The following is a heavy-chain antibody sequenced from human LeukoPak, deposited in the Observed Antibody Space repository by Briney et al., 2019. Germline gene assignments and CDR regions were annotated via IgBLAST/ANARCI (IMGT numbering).Heavy chain of an antibody. V-gene: IGHV1-18*01. Sequence: ASVKVSCKASGYTFTSYGISWVRQAPGQGLEWMGWISAYNGNTNYAQKPQGRVTMTTDTSTSTAYMELRSLRSDGTAVYYCARPSFHCSSTSCYTGYGMDVWGQGTTVTVSS. CDR2: ISAYNGNT. CDR1: GYTFTSYG. J-gene: IGHJ6*02. D-gene: IGHD2-2*02. CDR3: ARPSFHCSSTSCYTGYGMDV.